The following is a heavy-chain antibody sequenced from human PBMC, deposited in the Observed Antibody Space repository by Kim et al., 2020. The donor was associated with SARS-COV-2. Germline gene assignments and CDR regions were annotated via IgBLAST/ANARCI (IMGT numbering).Heavy chain of an antibody. CDR2: ISWNSGSI. J-gene: IGHJ6*03. CDR3: AKDILSNWNYFPYMDV. CDR1: GFTFDDYA. D-gene: IGHD1-20*01. V-gene: IGHV3-9*01. Sequence: GGSLRLSCAASGFTFDDYAMHWVRQAPGKGLEWVSGISWNSGSIGYADSVKGRFTISRDNAKNSLYLQMNSLRAEDTALYYCAKDILSNWNYFPYMDVWGKGTTVTVSS.